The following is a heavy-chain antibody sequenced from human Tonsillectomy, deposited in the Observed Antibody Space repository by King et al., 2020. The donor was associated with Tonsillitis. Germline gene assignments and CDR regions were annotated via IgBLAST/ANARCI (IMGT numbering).Heavy chain of an antibody. J-gene: IGHJ6*02. Sequence: VQLVESGGGLVQPGGSLRLSCAASGFTFSSYAMSWVRQAPGKGLEWVSAISGSGGYTSYADSVKSRFTISRDNSKNTLYLQMNSLRAEDTAVYYCAKSSSGYYYGMDVWGQGTTVTVSS. V-gene: IGHV3-23*04. D-gene: IGHD3-22*01. CDR1: GFTFSSYA. CDR3: AKSSSGYYYGMDV. CDR2: ISGSGGYT.